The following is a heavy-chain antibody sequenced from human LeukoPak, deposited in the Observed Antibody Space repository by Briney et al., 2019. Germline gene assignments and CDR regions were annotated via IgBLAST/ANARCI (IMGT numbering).Heavy chain of an antibody. J-gene: IGHJ4*02. V-gene: IGHV4-39*07. CDR3: ARAISSIAARPYFDY. CDR1: GDSISSANYY. CDR2: IYFSGST. D-gene: IGHD6-6*01. Sequence: SETLSLTCTVSGDSISSANYYWGWVRQPPGKGLEWIGSIYFSGSTYYNPSLKSRVTISVETSKVQFSLKLSSVTAADTAVYYCARAISSIAARPYFDYWGQGTLVTVSS.